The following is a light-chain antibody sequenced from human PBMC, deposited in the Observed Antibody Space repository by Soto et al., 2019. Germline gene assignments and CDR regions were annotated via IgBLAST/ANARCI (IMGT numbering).Light chain of an antibody. CDR2: GAS. V-gene: IGKV3-15*01. CDR1: QSVSSN. CDR3: QQYNDRPPWT. Sequence: VMTQSPATLSVSPGERATLSCRASQSVSSNLAWYQQKPGQAPRLLIYGASTRATGIPARFSGSVSGTEFSLTISSLQSEDFAVYYCQQYNDRPPWTFGQGTKVEIK. J-gene: IGKJ1*01.